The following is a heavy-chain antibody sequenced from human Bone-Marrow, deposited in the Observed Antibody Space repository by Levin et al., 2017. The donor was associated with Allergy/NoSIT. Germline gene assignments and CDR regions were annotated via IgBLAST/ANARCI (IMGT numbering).Heavy chain of an antibody. CDR1: GYTFTNYA. V-gene: IGHV1-3*01. Sequence: GESLKISCKASGYTFTNYAIPWVRQAPGQRLEWMGRINGGDGNTEYSQKFQGRVTITRDTSASTAYIKLSSLTSEDTAVYFCARSRPQVTPRGFYGMDVWGQGTTVSVSS. CDR3: ARSRPQVTPRGFYGMDV. D-gene: IGHD2-21*02. J-gene: IGHJ6*02. CDR2: INGGDGNT.